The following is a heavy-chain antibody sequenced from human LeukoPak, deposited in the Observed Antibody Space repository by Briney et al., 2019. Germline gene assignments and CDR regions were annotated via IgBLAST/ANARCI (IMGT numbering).Heavy chain of an antibody. CDR1: GFTFSSYS. CDR2: ISSSSSYI. Sequence: PGGSLRLSCAASGFTFSSYSMNWVRQAPGKGLEWASSISSSSSYIYYADSVKGRFTISRDNAKNSLYLQMNSLRAEDTAVYYCARDENGDYYFDYWGQGTLVTVSS. J-gene: IGHJ4*02. D-gene: IGHD4-17*01. V-gene: IGHV3-21*01. CDR3: ARDENGDYYFDY.